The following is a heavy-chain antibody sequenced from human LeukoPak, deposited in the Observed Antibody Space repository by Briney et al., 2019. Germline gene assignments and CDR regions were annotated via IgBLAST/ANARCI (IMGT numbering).Heavy chain of an antibody. CDR1: GYNFATYG. D-gene: IGHD6-13*01. J-gene: IGHJ4*02. CDR2: TSANNGKT. CDR3: AKVAGDRMDY. Sequence: EASVKVSCKASGYNFATYGFCWVRQAPGHGLEWMGWTSANNGKTAYARKFQGRVTLTTDTSTTTAYLELRTLRPDDTAVYYCAKVAGDRMDYWGQGTLVTVSS. V-gene: IGHV1-18*01.